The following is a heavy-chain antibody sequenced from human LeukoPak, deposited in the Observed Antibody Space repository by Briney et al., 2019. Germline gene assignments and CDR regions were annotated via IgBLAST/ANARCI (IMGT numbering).Heavy chain of an antibody. CDR1: GFTFSSYA. J-gene: IGHJ4*02. D-gene: IGHD1-26*01. CDR2: IWYDGSNK. Sequence: GGSLRLSCAASGFTFSSYAMSWLRQAPGKGLEWVAVIWYDGSNKCYADSVKGRFTISRDNSKNTLYLQMNSLRAEDTAVYYCARTGSYWAATGYFDYWGQGTLVTVSS. CDR3: ARTGSYWAATGYFDY. V-gene: IGHV3-33*08.